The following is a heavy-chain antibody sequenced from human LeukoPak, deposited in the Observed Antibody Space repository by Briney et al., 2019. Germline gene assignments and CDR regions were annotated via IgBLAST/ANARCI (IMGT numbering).Heavy chain of an antibody. J-gene: IGHJ3*02. V-gene: IGHV4-39*01. D-gene: IGHD3-9*01. CDR3: ARARYVNSFYAFDI. CDR2: IYYSGST. CDR1: GGSISSSSYY. Sequence: SETLSLTRTVSGGSISSSSYYWGWIRQPPGKGLEWIGNIYYSGSTYSNPSLKSRVTISVDTSKNQFSLKLRSVTAADTAVYYCARARYVNSFYAFDIWGQGTLVTVSS.